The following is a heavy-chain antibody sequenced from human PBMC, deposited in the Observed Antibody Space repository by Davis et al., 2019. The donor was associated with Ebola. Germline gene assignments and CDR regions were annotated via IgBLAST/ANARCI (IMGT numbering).Heavy chain of an antibody. CDR3: AKGPTRSGYY. J-gene: IGHJ4*02. D-gene: IGHD6-19*01. Sequence: GGSLGLSCSASGFTFSTYTIHWVRQAPGKGLEYVSAISSNGGSPYYADSVKGRFTISRDNSKNTLYLQMSSLRAEDTAIYYCAKGPTRSGYYWGQGTLVTVSS. V-gene: IGHV3-64D*08. CDR2: ISSNGGSP. CDR1: GFTFSTYT.